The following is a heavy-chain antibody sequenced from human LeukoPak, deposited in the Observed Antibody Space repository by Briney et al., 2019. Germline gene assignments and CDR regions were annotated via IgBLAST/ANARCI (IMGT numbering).Heavy chain of an antibody. CDR3: ARRRVVVVAATVPSLKRYWYFDL. D-gene: IGHD2-15*01. Sequence: NPSENLSRTCAVYGGSFSGYYWSWIRQPPGKGLEWIGEINHSGSTNYNPSLKSRVTISVDTSKNQFSLKLSSVTAADTAVYYCARRRVVVVAATVPSLKRYWYFDLWGRGTLVTVSS. V-gene: IGHV4-34*01. CDR2: INHSGST. CDR1: GGSFSGYY. J-gene: IGHJ2*01.